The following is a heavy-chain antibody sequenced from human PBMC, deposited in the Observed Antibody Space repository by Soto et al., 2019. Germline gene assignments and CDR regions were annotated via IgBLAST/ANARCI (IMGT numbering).Heavy chain of an antibody. Sequence: GGSLRLSCTASGFTFSSYSMNWVRQAPGKGLEWVSYISSGSYNIYYADSVKGRFTISRDNAKDSLYLQMSSLRDDDTAVYYCARGPSAAAPLSDWYFDLWGRGTLVTVSS. CDR2: ISSGSYNI. CDR1: GFTFSSYS. V-gene: IGHV3-48*02. J-gene: IGHJ2*01. D-gene: IGHD2-2*01. CDR3: ARGPSAAAPLSDWYFDL.